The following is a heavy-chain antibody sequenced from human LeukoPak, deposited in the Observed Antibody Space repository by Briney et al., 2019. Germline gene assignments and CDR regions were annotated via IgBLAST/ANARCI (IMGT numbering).Heavy chain of an antibody. CDR2: ISGSGGST. Sequence: GGSLRLSCAASGFTFSSYAMSWVRQAPGKGLEWVSAISGSGGSTYYADSVKGRFTISRDNSKNTLYLQMNSLRAEDTAVYYCAKDGDYDFWSSYYPLDYWGQGTLVTVSS. CDR3: AKDGDYDFWSSYYPLDY. J-gene: IGHJ4*02. CDR1: GFTFSSYA. D-gene: IGHD3-3*01. V-gene: IGHV3-23*01.